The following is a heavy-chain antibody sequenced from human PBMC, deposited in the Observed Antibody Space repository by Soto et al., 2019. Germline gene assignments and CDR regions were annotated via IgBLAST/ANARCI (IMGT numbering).Heavy chain of an antibody. CDR1: GGSFSGYY. CDR2: INHSGST. D-gene: IGHD3-16*01. Sequence: SETLSLTCAVYGGSFSGYYWSWIRQPPGKGLEWIGEINHSGSTNYNPSLKSRVTISVDTSKNQFSLKLSSVTAADTAVYYCARGRGLRLGSYYYYYGMDVWGQGTTVTVS. J-gene: IGHJ6*02. CDR3: ARGRGLRLGSYYYYYGMDV. V-gene: IGHV4-34*01.